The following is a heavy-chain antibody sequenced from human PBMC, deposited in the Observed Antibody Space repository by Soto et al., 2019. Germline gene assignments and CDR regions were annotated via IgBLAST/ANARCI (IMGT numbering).Heavy chain of an antibody. D-gene: IGHD3-16*01. CDR1: GYTFTSYG. J-gene: IGHJ4*02. V-gene: IGHV1-18*01. CDR2: INAYNGNT. CDR3: ARVQDGGQGGYFDY. Sequence: QVQLVQSGAEVKKPGASVKVSCKASGYTFTSYGISWVRQAPGQGLEWMGWINAYNGNTKYAQKLQGRVTMTTDTPTSATYMELRGLRSDDTAVYYCARVQDGGQGGYFDYWGQGTLVTVSS.